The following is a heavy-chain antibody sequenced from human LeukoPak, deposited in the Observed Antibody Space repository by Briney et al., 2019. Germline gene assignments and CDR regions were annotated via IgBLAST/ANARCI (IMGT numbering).Heavy chain of an antibody. D-gene: IGHD3-10*01. J-gene: IGHJ6*03. CDR2: IYYSGST. V-gene: IGHV4-59*01. CDR3: ARDVPRGTGYMDV. CDR1: GGSFKNYY. Sequence: SETLSLTCTVSGGSFKNYYWTWIRQPPGKGLEWVGYIYYSGSTSYNPSLTNRVSISVDTPKNQFTLRLKYVTAADPVVYYCARDVPRGTGYMDVWGKGTTVTVSS.